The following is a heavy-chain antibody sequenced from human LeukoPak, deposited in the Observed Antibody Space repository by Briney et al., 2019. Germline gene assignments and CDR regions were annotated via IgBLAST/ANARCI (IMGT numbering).Heavy chain of an antibody. J-gene: IGHJ3*02. Sequence: PGGSLSLLCAASGFTFSSYAMRWVRQAPGKGLEWVSAISGSGGSTYYADSVKGRFTISRDNSKNTLYLQMNSLRAEDTAVYYCAKDRARVVVTSDAFDIWGQGTMVTVSS. CDR2: ISGSGGST. CDR1: GFTFSSYA. D-gene: IGHD3-22*01. CDR3: AKDRARVVVTSDAFDI. V-gene: IGHV3-23*01.